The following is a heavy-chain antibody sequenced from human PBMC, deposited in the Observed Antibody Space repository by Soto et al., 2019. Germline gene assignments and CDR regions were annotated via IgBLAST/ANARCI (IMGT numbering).Heavy chain of an antibody. D-gene: IGHD5-18*01. J-gene: IGHJ5*02. CDR1: GFAFSSYG. CDR2: ISYDGSLQ. Sequence: QAQLVESGGGVVQPGRSLRLSCAASGFAFSSYGMHWFRQAPGTGLEWVAVISYDGSLQHYADSVKGRFTISRDNSKNIVLLQMSRLRAEDTAVYYCVSDRGYGHASVPYAWGQGTLVSVSS. CDR3: VSDRGYGHASVPYA. V-gene: IGHV3-30*03.